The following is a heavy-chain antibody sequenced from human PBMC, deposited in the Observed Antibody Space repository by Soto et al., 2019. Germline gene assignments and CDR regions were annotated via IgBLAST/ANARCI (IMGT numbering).Heavy chain of an antibody. D-gene: IGHD3-10*01. J-gene: IGHJ6*02. CDR3: ATQMVRGVIIGTRGMDV. Sequence: GASVKVSCKESGYTLTSYYMRWVRQAPGQGLEWMGIINPSGGSTSYAQKFQGRVTMTRDTSTSTVYMELSSLRSEDTAVYYCATQMVRGVIIGTRGMDVWGQGTTVTVSS. V-gene: IGHV1-46*01. CDR1: GYTLTSYY. CDR2: INPSGGST.